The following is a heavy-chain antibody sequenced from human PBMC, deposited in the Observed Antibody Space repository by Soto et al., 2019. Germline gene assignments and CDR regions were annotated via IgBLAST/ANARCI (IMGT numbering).Heavy chain of an antibody. J-gene: IGHJ6*02. CDR3: AATTPGRGRSWYYYYGMDV. CDR2: IIPIFGTA. D-gene: IGHD6-13*01. V-gene: IGHV1-69*13. CDR1: GGTFSSYA. Sequence: SVKVSCKASGGTFSSYAISWVRQAPGQGLEWMGGIIPIFGTANYAQKFQGRVTITADESTSTAYMELRSLRSEDTAVYYCAATTPGRGRSWYYYYGMDVWGQGNTVTVSS.